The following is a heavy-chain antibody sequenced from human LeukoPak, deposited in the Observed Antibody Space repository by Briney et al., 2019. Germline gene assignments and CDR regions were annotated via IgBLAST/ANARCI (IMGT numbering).Heavy chain of an antibody. J-gene: IGHJ4*02. D-gene: IGHD3-16*01. V-gene: IGHV1-69*13. CDR1: GGTFSSYA. CDR3: ARDARLGDQWLGKS. Sequence: SVTVSCTASGGTFSSYAISWVRQAPGQGLEWMGGIIPIFGTANYAQKFQGRVTITADESTSTAYMELSSLRSEDTAVYYCARDARLGDQWLGKSWGQGTLVTVSS. CDR2: IIPIFGTA.